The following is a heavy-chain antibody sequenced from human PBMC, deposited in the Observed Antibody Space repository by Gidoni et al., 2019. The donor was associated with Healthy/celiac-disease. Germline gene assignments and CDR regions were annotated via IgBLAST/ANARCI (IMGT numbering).Heavy chain of an antibody. CDR3: ARDLPYCSGGSCYPGWFDP. J-gene: IGHJ5*02. CDR1: GYTFTGYY. Sequence: QVQLVQSGAEVKKPGASVKVSCKASGYTFTGYYMHWVRQAPGQGLEWMGWINPNSGGTNYAQKFQGWVTMTRDTSISTAYMELSRLRSDDTAVYYCARDLPYCSGGSCYPGWFDPWGQGTLVTVSS. CDR2: INPNSGGT. V-gene: IGHV1-2*04. D-gene: IGHD2-15*01.